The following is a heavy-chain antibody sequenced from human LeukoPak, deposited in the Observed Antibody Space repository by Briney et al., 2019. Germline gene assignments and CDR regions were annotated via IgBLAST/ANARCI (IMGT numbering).Heavy chain of an antibody. V-gene: IGHV1-8*01. CDR2: MNPNSGNT. Sequence: ASVKVSCTASGYTFTSYDINWVRQATGQGLEWMGWMNPNSGNTGYAQKLQGRVTMTTDTSTSTAYMELRSLRSDDTAVYYCARARWRLSYNSGWTDDAFDIWGQGTMVTVSS. J-gene: IGHJ3*02. CDR1: GYTFTSYD. CDR3: ARARWRLSYNSGWTDDAFDI. D-gene: IGHD6-19*01.